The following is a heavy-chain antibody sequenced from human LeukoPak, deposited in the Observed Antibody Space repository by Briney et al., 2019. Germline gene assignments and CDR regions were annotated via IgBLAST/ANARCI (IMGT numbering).Heavy chain of an antibody. V-gene: IGHV3-7*01. CDR1: GFTFSSYW. J-gene: IGHJ4*02. Sequence: GGSLRLSCAASGFTFSSYWMGWVRQAPGKGLEWVANIKQDGSEKYYVDSVKGRFTISRDNAKNSLYLQMNSLRAEDTAVYYCARGGMSRVVAATRGRFDYWGQGTLVTVSS. CDR3: ARGGMSRVVAATRGRFDY. CDR2: IKQDGSEK. D-gene: IGHD2-15*01.